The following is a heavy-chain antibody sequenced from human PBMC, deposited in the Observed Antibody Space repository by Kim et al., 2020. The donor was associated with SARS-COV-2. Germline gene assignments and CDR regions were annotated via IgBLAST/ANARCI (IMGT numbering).Heavy chain of an antibody. CDR1: GYTLTELS. V-gene: IGHV1-24*01. J-gene: IGHJ4*02. CDR2: FDPEDGET. D-gene: IGHD6-13*01. Sequence: ASVKVSCKVSGYTLTELSMHWVRQAPGKGLEWMGGFDPEDGETIYAQKFQGRVTMTEDTSTDTAYMELSSLRSEDTAVYYCATFLAAAGTILVDYWGQGTLVTVSS. CDR3: ATFLAAAGTILVDY.